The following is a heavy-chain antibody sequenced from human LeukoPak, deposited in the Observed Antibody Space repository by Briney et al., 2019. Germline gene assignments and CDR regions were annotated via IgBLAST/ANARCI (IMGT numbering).Heavy chain of an antibody. CDR2: IYPADSTA. CDR1: GYSFTTYW. J-gene: IGHJ4*02. V-gene: IGHV5-51*01. CDR3: ARHYYHSSDYYSYFDN. D-gene: IGHD3-22*01. Sequence: ASVKVSCKASGYSFTTYWIGWVRQMPGKGLEWMGIIYPADSTARYSPSFQGQVTISVDKSINTAYLQWSRLKASDTAMYYCARHYYHSSDYYSYFDNWGQGTLVTVSS.